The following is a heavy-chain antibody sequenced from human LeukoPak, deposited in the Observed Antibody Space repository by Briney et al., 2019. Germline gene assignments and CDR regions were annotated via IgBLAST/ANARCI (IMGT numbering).Heavy chain of an antibody. D-gene: IGHD3-10*01. V-gene: IGHV3-53*01. CDR2: IYSGGST. J-gene: IGHJ6*03. Sequence: PGGSLRLSCAASGFTVSSNYMSWVRQAPGKGLEWVSVIYSGGSTYYADSVKGRFTISRDNSKNTLYLQMNSLRAEDTAVYYCARDAGWNYGLGTLPSGYMDVWGKGTTVTVSS. CDR1: GFTVSSNY. CDR3: ARDAGWNYGLGTLPSGYMDV.